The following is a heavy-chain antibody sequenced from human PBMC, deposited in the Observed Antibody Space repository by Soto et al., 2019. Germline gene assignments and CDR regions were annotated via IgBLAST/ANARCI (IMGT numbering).Heavy chain of an antibody. CDR3: ARVRQQRIQPARDYYYYYMDV. CDR2: ISAYNGNT. Sequence: GASVKVSCKASGYTFTSYGISWVRQAPGQGLEWMGWISAYNGNTNYAQKLQGRVTMTTDTSTSTAYMELRSLRSDDTAVYYCARVRQQRIQPARDYYYYYMDVWGKGTTVTVSS. CDR1: GYTFTSYG. J-gene: IGHJ6*03. D-gene: IGHD5-18*01. V-gene: IGHV1-18*01.